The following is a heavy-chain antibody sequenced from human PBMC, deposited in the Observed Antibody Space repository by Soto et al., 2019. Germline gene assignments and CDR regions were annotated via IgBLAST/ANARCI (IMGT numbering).Heavy chain of an antibody. Sequence: QVQLVQSGAEVRKPGSSVKVSCKAPGGTFSTYIISWVRQAPGQGLEWMGRIIPIPDITNYAQKFQGRVTVTADRSTSTAYMELTSLQSEETAVYYCARDRITPRGDAFDLWGQGTMVTVSS. CDR3: ARDRITPRGDAFDL. D-gene: IGHD3-16*01. CDR1: GGTFSTYI. J-gene: IGHJ3*01. V-gene: IGHV1-69*08. CDR2: IIPIPDIT.